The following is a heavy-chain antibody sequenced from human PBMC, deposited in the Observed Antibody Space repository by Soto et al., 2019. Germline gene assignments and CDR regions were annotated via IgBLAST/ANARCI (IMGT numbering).Heavy chain of an antibody. Sequence: EVQLVESGGGLAQPGGSLRLSCVASGFTFSGYWMSWVRQTPGKGLEWVTNTKPDGSETYYLDSVTGRFIISRDNVRNSLYLQMSSLRGDDTAVYYCARDDGYRSIDYWGQGALVTVSP. CDR2: TKPDGSET. J-gene: IGHJ4*02. D-gene: IGHD5-18*01. V-gene: IGHV3-7*03. CDR3: ARDDGYRSIDY. CDR1: GFTFSGYW.